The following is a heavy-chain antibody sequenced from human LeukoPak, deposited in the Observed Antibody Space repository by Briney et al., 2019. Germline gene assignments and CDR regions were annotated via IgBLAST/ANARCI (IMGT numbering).Heavy chain of an antibody. D-gene: IGHD3-10*01. Sequence: PSETLSLTCAVYGGSFSGYYWNWIRQPPGKGLEWIGEINHSGSTNYNPSLKSRVTISVDTSKNQFSLKLSSVTAADTAVYYCARGDYYGSGSYYKGRGWFDPWGQGTLVTVSS. J-gene: IGHJ5*02. V-gene: IGHV4-34*01. CDR1: GGSFSGYY. CDR2: INHSGST. CDR3: ARGDYYGSGSYYKGRGWFDP.